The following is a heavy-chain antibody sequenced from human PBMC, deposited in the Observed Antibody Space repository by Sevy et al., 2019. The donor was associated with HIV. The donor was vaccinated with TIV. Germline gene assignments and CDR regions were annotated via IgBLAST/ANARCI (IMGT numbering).Heavy chain of an antibody. CDR3: ASGRNSWDSRPLHAFDI. J-gene: IGHJ3*02. D-gene: IGHD3-22*01. V-gene: IGHV4-38-2*01. CDR1: GYSISSGYY. Sequence: SETLSLTCAVSGYSISSGYYWGWIRQPPGKGLEWIGSIYHSGSTYYNPSLKSRVTISVDTSKNQFSLKLSSVTAADTAVYYCASGRNSWDSRPLHAFDIWGQGTMVTVSS. CDR2: IYHSGST.